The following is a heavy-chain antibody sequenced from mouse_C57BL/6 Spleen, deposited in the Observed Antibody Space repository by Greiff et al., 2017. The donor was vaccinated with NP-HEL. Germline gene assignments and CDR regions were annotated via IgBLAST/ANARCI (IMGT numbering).Heavy chain of an antibody. D-gene: IGHD1-1*01. J-gene: IGHJ1*03. CDR2: ILPGSGST. CDR3: SRRDGSSHWYFDV. CDR1: GYTFTGYW. V-gene: IGHV1-9*01. Sequence: LVESGAELMKPGASVKLSCKATGYTFTGYWIEWVKQRPGHGLEWIGEILPGSGSTKYNEKFKGKATLTADTSSNTAYMQLSSLTTEDSAIDYCSRRDGSSHWYFDVWGTGTTVTVSS.